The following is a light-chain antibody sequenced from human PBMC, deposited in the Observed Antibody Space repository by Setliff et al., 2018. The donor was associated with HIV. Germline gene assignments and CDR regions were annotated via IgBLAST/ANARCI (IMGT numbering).Light chain of an antibody. CDR2: EVS. V-gene: IGLV2-14*01. J-gene: IGLJ1*01. CDR3: SSYTSSSLYV. Sequence: QSALTQPASVSGSPGQSITISCTGTSSDVGGYNYASWYQQHPGNAPKLMIFEVSNRPSGVSNRFSGSKSGNTASLTISGLQAEDEADYYCSSYTSSSLYVFGTGTKVTVL. CDR1: SSDVGGYNY.